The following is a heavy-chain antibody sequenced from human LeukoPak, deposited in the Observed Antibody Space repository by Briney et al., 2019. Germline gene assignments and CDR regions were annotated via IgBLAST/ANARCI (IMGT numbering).Heavy chain of an antibody. Sequence: SETLSLTCSVSGGSISSSSSYWGWIRQPPGKGLEWIGSIYYSGSSFDNPALKSRVTISVDTSKNQFSLKLSSATAADTAVYYCARGDPFRAGWFDPWGQGTLVTVSS. J-gene: IGHJ5*02. D-gene: IGHD6-13*01. CDR3: ARGDPFRAGWFDP. V-gene: IGHV4-39*01. CDR2: IYYSGSS. CDR1: GGSISSSSSY.